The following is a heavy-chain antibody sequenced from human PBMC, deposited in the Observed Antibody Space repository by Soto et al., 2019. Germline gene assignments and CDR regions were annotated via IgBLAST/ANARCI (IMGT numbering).Heavy chain of an antibody. J-gene: IGHJ3*02. V-gene: IGHV1-8*01. D-gene: IGHD6-19*01. CDR1: GYTLTSYD. CDR2: MNPNSGNT. CDR3: ARGRIAVAGRLAFDI. Sequence: ASVKVSCKASGYTLTSYDINWVRQATGQGLEWMGWMNPNSGNTGYAQKFQGRVTMTRNTSISTAYMELSSLRSEDTAVYYCARGRIAVAGRLAFDIWGQGTMVTVSS.